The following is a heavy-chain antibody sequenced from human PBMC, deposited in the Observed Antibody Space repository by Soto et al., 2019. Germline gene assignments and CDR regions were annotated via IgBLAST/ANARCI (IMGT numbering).Heavy chain of an antibody. D-gene: IGHD6-19*01. V-gene: IGHV2-5*02. Sequence: SGPTLVNPTQTLTLTCTFSGFSLSTSGVGVGWIRQPPGKALGWLALIYWDDDKRYSPSLKSRLTITKDTSKNQVVLTMTNMDPVDTATYYCAHRRRVGEQWLVGFFDYWGQGTLVTVSS. CDR3: AHRRRVGEQWLVGFFDY. CDR2: IYWDDDK. CDR1: GFSLSTSGVG. J-gene: IGHJ4*02.